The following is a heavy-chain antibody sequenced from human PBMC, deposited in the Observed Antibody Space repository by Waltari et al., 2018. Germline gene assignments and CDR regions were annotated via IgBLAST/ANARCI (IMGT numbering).Heavy chain of an antibody. Sequence: EVQLVESGGGLVQPGGSLRLSCAASGFTFSSYEMNWVRQAPGKGLDVGSYIVSKGSTIYYADCVKGRYTISRDNAKNPLYLQMNSLRAEDTAVYYCARDRIAFDIWGQGTMVTVSS. CDR3: ARDRIAFDI. J-gene: IGHJ3*02. V-gene: IGHV3-48*03. D-gene: IGHD1-20*01. CDR2: IVSKGSTI. CDR1: GFTFSSYE.